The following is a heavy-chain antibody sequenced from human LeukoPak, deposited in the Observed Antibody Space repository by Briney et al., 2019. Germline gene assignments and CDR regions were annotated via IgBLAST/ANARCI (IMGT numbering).Heavy chain of an antibody. J-gene: IGHJ6*02. D-gene: IGHD2-15*01. CDR2: IYSSGNT. CDR1: GDSISSGRNY. CDR3: ARGSVAQAYYYGMDV. Sequence: SETLSLTCSVSGDSISSGRNYWGWIRQSPGKGLEWIASIYSSGNTHSNPSLKSRVSISVDTSKNQVSLKLSSVTAADTAVYYCARGSVAQAYYYGMDVWGQGTTVTVSS. V-gene: IGHV4-39*07.